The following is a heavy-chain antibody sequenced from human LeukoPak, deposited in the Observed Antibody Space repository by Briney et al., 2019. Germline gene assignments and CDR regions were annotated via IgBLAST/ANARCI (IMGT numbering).Heavy chain of an antibody. Sequence: SESLSLTCTVSGGSISSSSYYWGWNRQPPGKGLEWIGSIYYSGSTYYNPSLKSRVTISVDTSKNQFSLKLSSVTAADTAVYYCATSSGWYASVWFDPWGQGTLVTVSS. V-gene: IGHV4-39*01. CDR1: GGSISSSSYY. D-gene: IGHD6-19*01. J-gene: IGHJ5*02. CDR2: IYYSGST. CDR3: ATSSGWYASVWFDP.